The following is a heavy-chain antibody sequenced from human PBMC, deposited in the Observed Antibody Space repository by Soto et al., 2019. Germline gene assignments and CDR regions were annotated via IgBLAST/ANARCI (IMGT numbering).Heavy chain of an antibody. Sequence: ASVNVSCKAAGYTFTSYDINCVRQATGQGPEWMGWMSPNTGTIVYAQKFQGRVTMTRNTSTSTAYMTLSSLRSEDTAVYYCARDRPGIKTYEAFDIWGQGTTVTVSS. CDR1: GYTFTSYD. V-gene: IGHV1-8*01. CDR2: MSPNTGTI. CDR3: ARDRPGIKTYEAFDI. D-gene: IGHD1-20*01. J-gene: IGHJ3*02.